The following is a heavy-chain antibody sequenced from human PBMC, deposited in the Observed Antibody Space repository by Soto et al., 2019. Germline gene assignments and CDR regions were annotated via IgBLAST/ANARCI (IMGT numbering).Heavy chain of an antibody. D-gene: IGHD3-10*01. J-gene: IGHJ5*02. CDR2: IYYSGST. CDR1: GGSISSGGYY. V-gene: IGHV4-31*03. CDR3: ARALWFGELSEINWFDP. Sequence: PSETLSLTCTVSGGSISSGGYYWSWIRQHPGKGLEWIGYIYYSGSTYYNPSLKSRVTISVDTSKNQFSLKLSSVTAADTAVYYCARALWFGELSEINWFDPWGQGTLVTVSS.